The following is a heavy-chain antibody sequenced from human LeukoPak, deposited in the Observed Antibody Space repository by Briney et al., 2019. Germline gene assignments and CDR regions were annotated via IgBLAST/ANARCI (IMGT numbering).Heavy chain of an antibody. J-gene: IGHJ6*02. V-gene: IGHV4-30-4*01. CDR2: TFYTGNT. Sequence: SETLSLTCTVSGGSIRSDDYYWSWIRQPPGKGLEWIGYTFYTGNTHYNPSLQSRVTFSVDTSKNQFSLKLSSVTAANTAVYFCATVVVVAATNYYCYATDVWGQGTTVTVSS. CDR1: GGSIRSDDYY. D-gene: IGHD2-15*01. CDR3: ATVVVVAATNYYCYATDV.